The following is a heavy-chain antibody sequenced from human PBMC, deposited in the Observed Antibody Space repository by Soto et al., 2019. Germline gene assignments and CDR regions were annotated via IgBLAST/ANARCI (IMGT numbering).Heavy chain of an antibody. D-gene: IGHD6-13*01. CDR2: IYYTGDT. Sequence: QVQLQESGPGLVKPSQTLSLTCTVSGGSISSGGYYWNWIRQHPGKGLEWIGYIYYTGDTYYNPSPKSRVTISLDTSKNQFALGLSSVTAADTAVYYCARGGRTAAAGVFDYWGQGTLVTVSS. CDR3: ARGGRTAAAGVFDY. CDR1: GGSISSGGYY. V-gene: IGHV4-31*03. J-gene: IGHJ4*02.